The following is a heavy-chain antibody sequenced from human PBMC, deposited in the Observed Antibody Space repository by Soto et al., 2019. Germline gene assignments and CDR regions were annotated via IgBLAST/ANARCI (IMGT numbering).Heavy chain of an antibody. CDR3: VRALSGTYSYYFDY. V-gene: IGHV1-69*13. Sequence: SVKVSCKASGGTFSSYAISWVRQAPGQGLEWMGGIIVIFDTANYAQKFQGRVTITADESPTTAYMELSSLRSEDTAVYYCVRALSGTYSYYFDYWGQGTLVTVS. CDR2: IIVIFDTA. D-gene: IGHD1-26*01. CDR1: GGTFSSYA. J-gene: IGHJ4*02.